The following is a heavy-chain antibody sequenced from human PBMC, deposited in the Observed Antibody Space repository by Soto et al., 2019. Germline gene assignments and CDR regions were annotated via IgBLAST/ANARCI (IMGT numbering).Heavy chain of an antibody. V-gene: IGHV4-59*01. CDR2: IYYSGST. Sequence: PSETLSLTCTVSGGSISSYYWSWIRQPPGKGLEWIGYIYYSGSTNYNPSLKSRVTISVDTSKNQFSLKLSSVTAADTAVYYCASRIVGATTDWFDPWGQGTLVTVSS. D-gene: IGHD1-26*01. J-gene: IGHJ5*02. CDR3: ASRIVGATTDWFDP. CDR1: GGSISSYY.